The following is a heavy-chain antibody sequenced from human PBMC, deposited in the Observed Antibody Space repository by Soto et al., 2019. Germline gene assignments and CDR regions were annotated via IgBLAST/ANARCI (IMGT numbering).Heavy chain of an antibody. D-gene: IGHD3-10*01. J-gene: IGHJ5*02. V-gene: IGHV4-39*01. Sequence: QLQLQESGPGLVKPSETLSLTCTVSGGSISSSSYYWGWIRQPPGKGLEWIGSIYYSGSTYYNPSLTSRVTISVDTSKNQFSLRLSSVTAADTAVYYCARRGLWSGFDPWGQGTLVTVSS. CDR3: ARRGLWSGFDP. CDR1: GGSISSSSYY. CDR2: IYYSGST.